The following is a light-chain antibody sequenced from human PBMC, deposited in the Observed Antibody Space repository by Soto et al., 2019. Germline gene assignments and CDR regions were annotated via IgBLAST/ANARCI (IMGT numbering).Light chain of an antibody. CDR1: SSDVGGYNY. CDR3: TSYTSSSSNVV. CDR2: EVS. J-gene: IGLJ1*01. V-gene: IGLV2-14*01. Sequence: QSVLTQPASVSGSPGQSITISCTGSSSDVGGYNYVSWYQQHPGKAPQLMIYEVSNRPSGVSNRFSGSKSGNTASLTISGLQAEDEADYYCTSYTSSSSNVVFGSGTKVTVL.